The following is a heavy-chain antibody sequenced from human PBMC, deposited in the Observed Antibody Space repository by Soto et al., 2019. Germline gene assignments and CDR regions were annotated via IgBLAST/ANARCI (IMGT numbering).Heavy chain of an antibody. J-gene: IGHJ4*02. D-gene: IGHD2-2*01. Sequence: GGSLRLSCTVSGFAFNNYGINWVRQAPGKGLEWVSSISKSDYTYYSDSVKGRFAIPRDNAKSSVSLQMNTLRVEDTAVYYCAREDSIIIPAVSDFWGQGTLVTVS. CDR2: ISKSDYT. V-gene: IGHV3-21*01. CDR3: AREDSIIIPAVSDF. CDR1: GFAFNNYG.